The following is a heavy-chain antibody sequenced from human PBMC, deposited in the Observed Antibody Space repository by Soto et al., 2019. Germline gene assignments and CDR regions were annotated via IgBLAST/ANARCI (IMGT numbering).Heavy chain of an antibody. Sequence: GSLRLSCAASGFTFSSYAMSWVRQAPGKGLEWVSAISGSGGSTYYADSVKGRFTISRDNSKNTLYLQMNSLRAEDTAVYYCAKPRPSGYYDSSGYYYVYWGQGTLVTVSS. CDR2: ISGSGGST. D-gene: IGHD3-22*01. V-gene: IGHV3-23*01. CDR3: AKPRPSGYYDSSGYYYVY. J-gene: IGHJ4*02. CDR1: GFTFSSYA.